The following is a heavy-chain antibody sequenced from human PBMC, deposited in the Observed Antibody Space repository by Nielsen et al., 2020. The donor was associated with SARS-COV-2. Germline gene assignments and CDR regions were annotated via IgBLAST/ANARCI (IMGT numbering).Heavy chain of an antibody. CDR2: ISYNGGIT. D-gene: IGHD2-2*01. CDR1: GFTFSGYA. J-gene: IGHJ3*01. Sequence: GGSLRLSCAASGFTFSGYAMQWVRQAPGKGLEYVSVISYNGGITKYVDSVKGRFTISRDNSKNTLYLQMTSLRSDDTAVYYCVKPSGFKVVSLPAANRDDVWGQGTMVTVSS. V-gene: IGHV3-64D*08. CDR3: VKPSGFKVVSLPAANRDDV.